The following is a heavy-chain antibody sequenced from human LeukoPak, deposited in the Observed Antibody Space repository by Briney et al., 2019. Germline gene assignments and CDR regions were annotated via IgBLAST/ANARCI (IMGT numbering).Heavy chain of an antibody. Sequence: GESLKISCKGSGYSFTSYWIAWVRQAPGQGLEWMGWINPNSADTKYAQRFQGRVTMTRDTSINTAYMELRRLTSDDTAVYYCARVPSMIRGVVNYGMDVWGQGTTVTVSS. J-gene: IGHJ6*02. CDR1: GYSFTSYW. CDR2: INPNSADT. V-gene: IGHV1-2*02. CDR3: ARVPSMIRGVVNYGMDV. D-gene: IGHD3-10*01.